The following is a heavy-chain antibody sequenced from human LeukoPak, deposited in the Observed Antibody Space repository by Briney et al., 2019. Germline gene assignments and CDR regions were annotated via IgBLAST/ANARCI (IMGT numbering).Heavy chain of an antibody. D-gene: IGHD6-19*01. CDR3: ARDLGGQWLALYYFDY. Sequence: MTSETLSLTCTVSGGSISSGSYYWSWIRQPAGKGLEWIGRIYTSGSTNYNPSLKSRVTISVDTSKNQFSLKLSSVTAADTAVYYCARDLGGQWLALYYFDYWGQGTLVTVSS. CDR1: GGSISSGSYY. J-gene: IGHJ4*02. CDR2: IYTSGST. V-gene: IGHV4-61*02.